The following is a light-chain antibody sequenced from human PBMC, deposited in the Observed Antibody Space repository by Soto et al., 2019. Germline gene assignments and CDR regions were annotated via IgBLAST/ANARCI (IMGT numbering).Light chain of an antibody. CDR1: QSIGSN. V-gene: IGKV3-15*01. CDR3: QQSDDWPPVT. Sequence: EIVMTHSPATLSVSPGERATLSCRASQSIGSNLVWYQHRPGQPPRLLIYGASTRAPGIPARFSGSGSGTEFTLAISSLQSEDVAVYYCQQSDDWPPVTFGQGTKLELK. CDR2: GAS. J-gene: IGKJ2*01.